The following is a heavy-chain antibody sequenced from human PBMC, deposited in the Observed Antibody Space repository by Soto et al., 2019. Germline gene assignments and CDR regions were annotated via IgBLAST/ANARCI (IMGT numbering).Heavy chain of an antibody. D-gene: IGHD2-15*01. Sequence: EVQLLESGGGLVQPGGSLRLACAASGFTVSSYAMSWVRQAPVKGLEWVSAISGSGGSTYYADSVKGRFTISRDNSTNTLYLQLNGLRAEDTAVYYCAKEMGYWSGGSCYGAPRRGQGTLVTVSS. CDR2: ISGSGGST. J-gene: IGHJ4*02. CDR1: GFTVSSYA. V-gene: IGHV3-23*01. CDR3: AKEMGYWSGGSCYGAPR.